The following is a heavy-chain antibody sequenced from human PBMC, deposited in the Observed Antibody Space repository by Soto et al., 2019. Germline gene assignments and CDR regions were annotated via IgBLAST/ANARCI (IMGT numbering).Heavy chain of an antibody. CDR3: ASVGVIVAMYYFDY. V-gene: IGHV3-48*01. Sequence: EVQLVESGGGLVQPGGSLRLSCAASGFTFSSYSMNWVRQAPGKGREWVSYISSSSSTIYYADSVKGRFTISRDNAKNSLYLQMNSLRAEDTAVYYCASVGVIVAMYYFDYWGQGTLVTVSS. J-gene: IGHJ4*02. CDR1: GFTFSSYS. D-gene: IGHD5-12*01. CDR2: ISSSSSTI.